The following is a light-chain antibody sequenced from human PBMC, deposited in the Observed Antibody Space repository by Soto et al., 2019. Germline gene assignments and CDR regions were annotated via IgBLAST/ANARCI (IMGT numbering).Light chain of an antibody. V-gene: IGLV1-40*01. Sequence: QSVLTQPPSVSGAPGQRVTISCTGNSSNIGAGYDVHWYQQLPGTAPKLLIYGNSNRPSGVPDRFSGSKSGTSASLDITGLQAEDEADYYCQSYDSSLSGYVFGTGTKLTVL. J-gene: IGLJ1*01. CDR2: GNS. CDR3: QSYDSSLSGYV. CDR1: SSNIGAGYD.